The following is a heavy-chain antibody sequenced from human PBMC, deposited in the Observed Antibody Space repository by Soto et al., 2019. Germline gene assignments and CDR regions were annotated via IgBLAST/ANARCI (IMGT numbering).Heavy chain of an antibody. CDR1: GFTFSSYS. D-gene: IGHD1-26*01. CDR2: ISSSTGYI. V-gene: IGHV3-21*01. Sequence: PGGSLRLSCAASGFTFSSYSMDWVRQAPGKGLEWVSSISSSTGYIYYADSVKGRFTISRDNAKNSLSLQMNSLRAEETAVYYCERHILVGANTPSAMDVWGQGTTVTVSS. CDR3: ERHILVGANTPSAMDV. J-gene: IGHJ6*02.